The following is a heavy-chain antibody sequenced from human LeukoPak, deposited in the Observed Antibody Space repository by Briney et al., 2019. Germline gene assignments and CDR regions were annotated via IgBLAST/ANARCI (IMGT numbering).Heavy chain of an antibody. CDR3: ASGSQHSSSLLGAKTYYYYMDV. J-gene: IGHJ6*03. V-gene: IGHV1-18*01. Sequence: ASVKVSCKASGYTFTSYGISWVRQAPGQGLEWMGWISAYNGNTNYAQKLQGRVTMTTDTSTSTAYMELRSLRSDDTAVYYCASGSQHSSSLLGAKTYYYYMDVWGKGTTVTVSS. D-gene: IGHD6-13*01. CDR1: GYTFTSYG. CDR2: ISAYNGNT.